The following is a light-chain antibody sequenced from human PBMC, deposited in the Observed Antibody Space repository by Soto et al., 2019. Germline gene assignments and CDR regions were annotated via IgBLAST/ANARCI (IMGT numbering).Light chain of an antibody. J-gene: IGLJ1*01. CDR1: SSDVGAYTF. CDR2: DVS. V-gene: IGLV2-14*03. CDR3: SSYTSSSTHV. Sequence: QSVLTQPASVSGSPGQSITISCTGTSSDVGAYTFVSWYQQHPDKVPKLMIFDVSRRPSGVSDRFSGSKSGNTASLTISGLQPEDEADSYCSSYTSSSTHVFGSGTKVTVL.